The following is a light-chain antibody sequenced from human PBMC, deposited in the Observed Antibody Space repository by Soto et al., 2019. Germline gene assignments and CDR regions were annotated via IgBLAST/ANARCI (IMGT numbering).Light chain of an antibody. CDR1: QSISSW. CDR3: QQYNSYSEA. V-gene: IGKV1-5*03. CDR2: KAS. J-gene: IGKJ1*01. Sequence: IHISKSPCTLSPSVCDRXXIXXXASQSISSWLAWYQQKPGKAPKLLIYKASTLESGVPSRFSGSGSGTEFTLTISSLQPDDFATYYCQQYNSYSEAFGQRTKVDNK.